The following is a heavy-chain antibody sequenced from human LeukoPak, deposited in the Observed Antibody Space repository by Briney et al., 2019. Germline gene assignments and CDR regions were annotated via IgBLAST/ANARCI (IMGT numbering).Heavy chain of an antibody. D-gene: IGHD2-2*01. CDR1: GGSISSYY. CDR2: IYDSGNT. J-gene: IGHJ4*02. CDR3: ARHRYSTSWGGGFDY. V-gene: IGHV4-59*08. Sequence: PSETLSLTCTVSGGSISSYYWTWIRQPPGKGLEWIGYIYDSGNTTYNPSLKSRFSISVVTSNNQISLKLTSVTAADTAVYYCARHRYSTSWGGGFDYWGQGTLVTVSS.